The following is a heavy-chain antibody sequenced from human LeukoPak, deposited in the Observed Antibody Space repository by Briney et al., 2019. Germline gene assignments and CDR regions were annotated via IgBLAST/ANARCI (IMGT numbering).Heavy chain of an antibody. D-gene: IGHD3-10*01. CDR3: ARLWVGWGSGSQYGAYFDY. V-gene: IGHV4-4*07. Sequence: SETLSLTCTVSGGSISSYYWSWIRQPAGKGLEWIGRIYTSGSTNYNPSLKSRVTISVDTSKNQFSLKLSSVTAADTAVYYCARLWVGWGSGSQYGAYFDYWGQGTLVTVSS. CDR1: GGSISSYY. J-gene: IGHJ4*02. CDR2: IYTSGST.